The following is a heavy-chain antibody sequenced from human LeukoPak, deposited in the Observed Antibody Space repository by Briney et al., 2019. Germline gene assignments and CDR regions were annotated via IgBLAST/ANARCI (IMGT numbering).Heavy chain of an antibody. V-gene: IGHV4-34*01. D-gene: IGHD3-10*01. CDR2: INHSGST. CDR3: ARGRRRGWFDP. Sequence: SETLSLTCAVYGGSFSGYYWSWIRQPPGKGLEWIGEINHSGSTNYNPSLKSRVTISVDTSKNQFSLKLNSVTAADTAVYYCARGRRRGWFDPWGQGTLVTVSS. J-gene: IGHJ5*02. CDR1: GGSFSGYY.